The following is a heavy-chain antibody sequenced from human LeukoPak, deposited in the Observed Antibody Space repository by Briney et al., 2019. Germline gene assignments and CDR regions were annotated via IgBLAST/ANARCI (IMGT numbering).Heavy chain of an antibody. CDR1: GGSISSSSYY. D-gene: IGHD5-18*01. J-gene: IGHJ6*03. Sequence: SETLSLTCTVSGGSISSSSYYWGWIRQPPGKGLEWIGSIYYSGSTYYNPSLKSRVTISVDTSKNQFSLKLSSETAADTAVYYCARDRYSYGLYYYYYYYMDVWGKGTTVTVSS. CDR3: ARDRYSYGLYYYYYYYMDV. V-gene: IGHV4-39*07. CDR2: IYYSGST.